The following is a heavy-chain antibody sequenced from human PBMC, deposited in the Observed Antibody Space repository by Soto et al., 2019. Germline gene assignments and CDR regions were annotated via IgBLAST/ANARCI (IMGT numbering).Heavy chain of an antibody. CDR2: INHSGST. J-gene: IGHJ5*02. CDR1: GGSFSGYY. V-gene: IGHV4-34*01. Sequence: SETLSLTCAVYGGSFSGYYWSWIRQPPGKGLEWIGEINHSGSTNYNPSLKSRVTISVDTSKNQFSLKLSSVTAADTAVYYCARKSIAARGNWFDPWGQGTLVTVSS. D-gene: IGHD6-6*01. CDR3: ARKSIAARGNWFDP.